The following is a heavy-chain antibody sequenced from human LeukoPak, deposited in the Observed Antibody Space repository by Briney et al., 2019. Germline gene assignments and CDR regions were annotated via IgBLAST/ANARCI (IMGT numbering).Heavy chain of an antibody. CDR3: ARGLDGYAFACDI. CDR1: GFTFNNYW. CDR2: INQAGTEK. D-gene: IGHD5-24*01. Sequence: PGGSLRLSCGASGFTFNNYWMSWVRQAPGKGLELVANINQAGTEKYYVDSVKGRFNISRDSAKTSLYLQMNSLRAEDTAVYYCARGLDGYAFACDIWGQGTMVTVSS. V-gene: IGHV3-7*01. J-gene: IGHJ3*02.